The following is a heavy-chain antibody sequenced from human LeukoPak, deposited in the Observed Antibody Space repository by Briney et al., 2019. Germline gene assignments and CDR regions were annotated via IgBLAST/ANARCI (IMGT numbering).Heavy chain of an antibody. V-gene: IGHV3-53*01. CDR2: IYCGGST. J-gene: IGHJ4*02. D-gene: IGHD4-11*01. Sequence: GGSLRLSCAASGFIVSTKYMNWVRQAPGKGLEWVSFIYCGGSTYYVDSVKVRFTISRDNAKNSLYLQMNSLRAEDTAVYYCARGRTSGGMTTDIDYWGQGTLVTVSS. CDR1: GFIVSTKY. CDR3: ARGRTSGGMTTDIDY.